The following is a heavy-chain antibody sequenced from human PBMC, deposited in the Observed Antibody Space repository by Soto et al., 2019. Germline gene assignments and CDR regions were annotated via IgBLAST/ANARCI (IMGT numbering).Heavy chain of an antibody. V-gene: IGHV3-48*02. D-gene: IGHD3-3*01. CDR1: GFSLSDYA. CDR3: ARIKLVEWFFINVDVYDMDV. Sequence: PGGSLRLSCAASGFSLSDYAVNWVRQAPGKGLEWFSFISSDSRTIYYGDSVKGRSTVSRDNARNSVSLQMDSLRDEDTAVYYCARIKLVEWFFINVDVYDMDVWGQGTPVTVSS. J-gene: IGHJ6*02. CDR2: ISSDSRTI.